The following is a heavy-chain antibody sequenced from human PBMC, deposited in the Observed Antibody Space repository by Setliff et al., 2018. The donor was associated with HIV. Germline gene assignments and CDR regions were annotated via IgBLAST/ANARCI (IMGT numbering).Heavy chain of an antibody. CDR1: GGSISSYY. V-gene: IGHV4-59*01. CDR3: ARSRPRSMDFYMDV. CDR2: INYSGST. Sequence: SETLSLTCTVSGGSISSYYWSWIRQPPGKGLEWIGYINYSGSTNYNPSLQSRVTVSLDTSQNQLSLNLSSVTAADTAVYYCARSRPRSMDFYMDVWGKGTTVTVSS. D-gene: IGHD2-8*01. J-gene: IGHJ6*03.